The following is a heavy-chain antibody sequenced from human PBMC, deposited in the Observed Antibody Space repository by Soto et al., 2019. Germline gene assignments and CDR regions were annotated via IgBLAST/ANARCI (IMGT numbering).Heavy chain of an antibody. J-gene: IGHJ4*02. CDR2: IYYSGST. CDR1: GGSINSGGYY. D-gene: IGHD4-17*01. V-gene: IGHV4-31*03. CDR3: ARDGKDDYGDYVFDY. Sequence: QVQLQESGPGLVKPSQTLSLTCTVSGGSINSGGYYWSWIRQHPGKGLEWIGYIYYSGSTYYNPSLKSRVTISVDTSKNQFSLKLSSVTAADTTVYYCARDGKDDYGDYVFDYWGQGTLVTVSS.